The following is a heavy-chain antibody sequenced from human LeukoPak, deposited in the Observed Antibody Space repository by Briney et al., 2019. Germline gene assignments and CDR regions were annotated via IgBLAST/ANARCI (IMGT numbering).Heavy chain of an antibody. D-gene: IGHD1-26*01. J-gene: IGHJ4*02. CDR1: GFTFSTYW. V-gene: IGHV3-7*05. Sequence: PGGSLRLSCAASGFTFSTYWMSWVRQAPGKGLEWVANIKQDGSERFYVDSVKGRFTISRDNAKNSVYLQMNSLRDEDTAVYYCARGSGDYYIYWGQGTLVTVSS. CDR2: IKQDGSER. CDR3: ARGSGDYYIY.